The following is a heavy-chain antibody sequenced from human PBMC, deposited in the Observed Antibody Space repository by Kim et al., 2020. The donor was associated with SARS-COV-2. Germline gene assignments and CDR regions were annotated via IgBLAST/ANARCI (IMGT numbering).Heavy chain of an antibody. J-gene: IGHJ4*02. CDR1: GFTFGDYA. V-gene: IGHV3-49*04. Sequence: GGSLRLSCTASGFTFGDYAMSWVRQAPGKGLEWVGFIRSKAYGGTTEYAASVKGRFTISRDDSKSIAYLQMNSLKTEDTAVYYCTREYDRYYYDSSGYSNFDYWGQGTLVTVSS. CDR3: TREYDRYYYDSSGYSNFDY. D-gene: IGHD3-22*01. CDR2: IRSKAYGGTT.